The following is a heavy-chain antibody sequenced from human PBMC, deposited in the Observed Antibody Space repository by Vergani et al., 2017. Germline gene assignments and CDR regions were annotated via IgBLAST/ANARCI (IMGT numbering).Heavy chain of an antibody. D-gene: IGHD2-2*01. Sequence: EVQLVQSGAAVKKPGESLKISCKGSGYSFTSYWIGWVRQMPGKGLEWMGIIYPGDSDTRYSPSFQGQVTISADQSISTAYLQWSSLKASDTAMYYCGRLWGPYWSSTSCPRDYYYYYMDVWGKGTTVTVSS. V-gene: IGHV5-51*01. J-gene: IGHJ6*03. CDR1: GYSFTSYW. CDR2: IYPGDSDT. CDR3: GRLWGPYWSSTSCPRDYYYYYMDV.